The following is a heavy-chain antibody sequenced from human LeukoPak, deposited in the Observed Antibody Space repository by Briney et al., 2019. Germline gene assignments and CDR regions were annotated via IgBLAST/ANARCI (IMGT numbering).Heavy chain of an antibody. J-gene: IGHJ5*02. CDR3: AKDRFQWLGDLFPGFPP. V-gene: IGHV3-30*18. D-gene: IGHD3-10*01. Sequence: PGRSLRLSCAASGFTFSSYGMHWVRQAPGKGLEWVAVISYDGSNKYYADSVKGRFTISRDNSKNTLYLQMNSLRAEDTAVYYCAKDRFQWLGDLFPGFPPWGKEPLVT. CDR2: ISYDGSNK. CDR1: GFTFSSYG.